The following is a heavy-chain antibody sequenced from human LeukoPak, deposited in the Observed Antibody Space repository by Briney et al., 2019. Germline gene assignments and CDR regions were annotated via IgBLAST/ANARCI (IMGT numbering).Heavy chain of an antibody. CDR2: ISGSGGST. CDR3: AKDTFIMITFGGVIVEPRDDY. V-gene: IGHV3-23*01. Sequence: GGPLRLSCAASGFTFSSYAMSWVRQAPGKGLEWVSAISGSGGSTYYADSVKGRFTISRDNSKNTLYLQMNSLRAEDTAVYYCAKDTFIMITFGGVIVEPRDDYWGQGTLVTVSS. CDR1: GFTFSSYA. D-gene: IGHD3-16*02. J-gene: IGHJ4*02.